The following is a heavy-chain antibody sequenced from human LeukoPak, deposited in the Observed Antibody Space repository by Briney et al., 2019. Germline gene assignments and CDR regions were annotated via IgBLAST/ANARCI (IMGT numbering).Heavy chain of an antibody. Sequence: SETLSLTCAVYGGSFSGYYWSWIRQPPGKELEWIGEINHSGSTNYNPSLKSRVTISVDTSKNQFSLKLSSVTAADTAVYYCARGVRWLRLIGYNWFDPWGQGTLVTVSS. CDR1: GGSFSGYY. D-gene: IGHD5-12*01. CDR2: INHSGST. V-gene: IGHV4-34*01. CDR3: ARGVRWLRLIGYNWFDP. J-gene: IGHJ5*02.